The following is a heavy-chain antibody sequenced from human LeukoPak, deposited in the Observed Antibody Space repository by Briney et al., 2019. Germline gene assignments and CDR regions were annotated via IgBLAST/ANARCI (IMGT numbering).Heavy chain of an antibody. CDR1: GLTFSNYA. V-gene: IGHV3-23*01. D-gene: IGHD3-16*01. Sequence: GGSLRLSCAASGLTFSNYAMSWVRQAPGKGLEWVSVISGSGATTDYADSVMGRFTISRDNSKNTLYLQLDSLRAEDTAVYFCAKGLWGAYYYGMDVWGQGTTVTVSS. CDR2: ISGSGATT. CDR3: AKGLWGAYYYGMDV. J-gene: IGHJ6*02.